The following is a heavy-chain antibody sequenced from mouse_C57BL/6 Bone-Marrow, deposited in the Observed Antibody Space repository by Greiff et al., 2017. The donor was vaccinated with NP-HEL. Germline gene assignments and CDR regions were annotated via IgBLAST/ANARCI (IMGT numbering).Heavy chain of an antibody. CDR3: ARRWYYGSPFDY. CDR2: IYPGDGDT. V-gene: IGHV1-80*01. J-gene: IGHJ2*01. CDR1: GYAFSSYW. D-gene: IGHD1-1*01. Sequence: QVQLQQSGAELVKPGASVKISCKASGYAFSSYWMNWVKQRPGKGLEWIGQIYPGDGDTNYNGKFKGKATLTADKSSSTAYMQLSSLTSEDSAVYFCARRWYYGSPFDYWGQGTTLTVSS.